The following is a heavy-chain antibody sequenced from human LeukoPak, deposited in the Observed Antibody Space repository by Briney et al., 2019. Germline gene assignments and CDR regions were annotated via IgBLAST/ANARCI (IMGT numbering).Heavy chain of an antibody. D-gene: IGHD4-17*01. J-gene: IGHJ5*02. CDR2: INPDGSQT. CDR1: GFTFTSYW. Sequence: GGSLRLSCAASGFTFTSYWMNWVRQAPGKGLEWVALINPDGSQTNYVDSVKGRFTISRDNAENSLCLQMNSLRAEDTAVYYYARDLGYGALDPWGQGTLVTVSS. V-gene: IGHV3-7*01. CDR3: ARDLGYGALDP.